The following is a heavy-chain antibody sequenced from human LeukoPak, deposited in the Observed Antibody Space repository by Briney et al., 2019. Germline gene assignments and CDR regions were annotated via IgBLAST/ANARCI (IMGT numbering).Heavy chain of an antibody. D-gene: IGHD2-2*01. CDR1: GFTFSSYG. CDR2: LWYDGSNK. V-gene: IGHV3-33*01. J-gene: IGHJ6*03. CDR3: ARGAVVVPAAMVRPYYYYMDV. Sequence: ERSLRLSCAASGFTFSSYGMHWVRQAPGKGLEWVAVLWYDGSNKDYADSVKGRFTISRDNSKNTLYLQMNSLRAEDTAVYYCARGAVVVPAAMVRPYYYYMDVWGKGTTVTVSS.